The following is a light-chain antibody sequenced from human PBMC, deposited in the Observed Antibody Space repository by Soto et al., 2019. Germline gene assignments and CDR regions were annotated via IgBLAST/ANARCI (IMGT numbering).Light chain of an antibody. CDR2: GAS. CDR1: QTVSSTY. Sequence: EIVLTQSPATLSLSPGERATLSCRASQTVSSTYLAWYQHKPGRAPRLLIDGASSRATGIPARFSGSGSGTEFTLTISSLQSEDFAVYYCQQYNNWPPVTFGPGTKVDIK. J-gene: IGKJ3*01. CDR3: QQYNNWPPVT. V-gene: IGKV3D-15*01.